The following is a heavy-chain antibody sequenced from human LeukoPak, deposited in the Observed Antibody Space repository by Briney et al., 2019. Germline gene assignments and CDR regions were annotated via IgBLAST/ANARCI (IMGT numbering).Heavy chain of an antibody. CDR3: ARQPQQKLVAAAGSVDY. CDR1: GGSFSGYY. CDR2: IYYSGST. D-gene: IGHD6-13*01. J-gene: IGHJ4*02. Sequence: PSETLSLTCAVYGGSFSGYYWGWIRQPPGKGLEWIGSIYYSGSTYYNPSLKSRVTISVDTSKNQFSLKLSSVTAADTAVYYCARQPQQKLVAAAGSVDYWGQGTLVTVSS. V-gene: IGHV4-39*01.